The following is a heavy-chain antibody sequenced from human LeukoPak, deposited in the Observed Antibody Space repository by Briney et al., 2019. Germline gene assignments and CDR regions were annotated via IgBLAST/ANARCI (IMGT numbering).Heavy chain of an antibody. CDR1: GFTFSNAW. D-gene: IGHD2-21*02. J-gene: IGHJ3*02. CDR3: IALAYCGGDCYLGDAFDI. Sequence: PGGSVRLSCAASGFTFSNAWMSWVRQAPGKGLEWVGRIKSKTDGGTTDYAAPVKGRFTISRDDSKNTLYLQMNSLKTEDTAVYYCIALAYCGGDCYLGDAFDIWGQGTMVTVSS. V-gene: IGHV3-15*01. CDR2: IKSKTDGGTT.